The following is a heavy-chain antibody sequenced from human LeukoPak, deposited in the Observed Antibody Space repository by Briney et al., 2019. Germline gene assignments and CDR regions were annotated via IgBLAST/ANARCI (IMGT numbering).Heavy chain of an antibody. J-gene: IGHJ5*02. Sequence: SETLSLTCTVSGGSISSYYWSWIRQPPGKRLEWIGYIYYSGSTNYNPSLKSRVTISVDTSKNQFSLKLSSVTAADTAVYYCARRTVSWFDPWGQGTLVTVSS. V-gene: IGHV4-59*08. CDR3: ARRTVSWFDP. CDR1: GGSISSYY. CDR2: IYYSGST. D-gene: IGHD4-17*01.